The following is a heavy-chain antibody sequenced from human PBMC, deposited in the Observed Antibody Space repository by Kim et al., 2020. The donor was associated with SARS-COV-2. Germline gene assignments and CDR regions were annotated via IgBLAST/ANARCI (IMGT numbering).Heavy chain of an antibody. V-gene: IGHV4-39*01. CDR3: ARQGSGYYHNDAFDI. J-gene: IGHJ3*02. Sequence: SETLSLTCTVSGGSISSSSYYWGWIRQPPGKGLEWIGSIYYSGSTYYNPSLKSRVTISVDTSKNQFSLKLSSVTAADTAVHYCARQGSGYYHNDAFDIWGQGTMVTVSS. CDR1: GGSISSSSYY. D-gene: IGHD3-22*01. CDR2: IYYSGST.